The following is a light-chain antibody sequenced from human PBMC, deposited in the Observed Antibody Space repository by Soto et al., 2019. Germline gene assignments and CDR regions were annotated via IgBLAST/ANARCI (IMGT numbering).Light chain of an antibody. CDR1: SSDVGRYNL. J-gene: IGLJ2*01. V-gene: IGLV2-23*01. CDR3: YAYTNSYIVV. CDR2: GDS. Sequence: QSALTQPASVSGSPGQSITISCTGTSSDVGRYNLVSWYQHHPGKAPKLMIYGDSKRPSGISNRFSGSRSGNTASLTISGVQDEDDAYYHCYAYTNSYIVVFGGGTKVTVL.